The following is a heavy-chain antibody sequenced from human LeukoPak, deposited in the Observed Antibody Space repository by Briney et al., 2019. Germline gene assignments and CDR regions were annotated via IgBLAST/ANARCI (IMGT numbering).Heavy chain of an antibody. CDR1: GFPFNTYA. CDR2: ISSNGDNT. CDR3: AKDGNFAFGD. D-gene: IGHD4-23*01. Sequence: GGSLRLSCSASGFPFNTYAIHWVRQAPGKGLEYVAGISSNGDNTDFADSAKGRFTISRDNSKNTLYLQMNSLRAEDTAVYYCAKDGNFAFGDWGQGTLVTVSS. V-gene: IGHV3-64*04. J-gene: IGHJ4*02.